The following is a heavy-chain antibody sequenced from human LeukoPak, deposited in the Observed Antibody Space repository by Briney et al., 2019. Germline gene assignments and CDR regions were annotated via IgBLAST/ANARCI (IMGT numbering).Heavy chain of an antibody. V-gene: IGHV4-59*08. CDR1: GASISSSY. CDR3: ARRGYCSGGTCLTFDL. CDR2: IYYSGTT. J-gene: IGHJ4*02. Sequence: SETLSLTCTVSGASISSSYWRWIRQPPGKGLEWIGYIYYSGTTNYNPSLKSRLTISVDTSKNQFSLKLSSVTAADTAVYYCARRGYCSGGTCLTFDLWGQGTLVTVSS. D-gene: IGHD2-15*01.